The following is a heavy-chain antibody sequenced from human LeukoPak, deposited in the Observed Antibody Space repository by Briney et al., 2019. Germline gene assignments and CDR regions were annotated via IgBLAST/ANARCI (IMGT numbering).Heavy chain of an antibody. CDR2: INSDGSST. J-gene: IGHJ4*02. D-gene: IGHD6-13*01. CDR3: AREGGSSWYVYFDY. CDR1: GFTFSSYW. V-gene: IGHV3-74*01. Sequence: GGSLRLSCAASGFTFSSYWMHWVRQAPGKGLVWVSRINSDGSSTSYADSVKGRFTISRDNAKNTLYLQMNSLRAEDTAVYYCAREGGSSWYVYFDYWGQGTLVTVSS.